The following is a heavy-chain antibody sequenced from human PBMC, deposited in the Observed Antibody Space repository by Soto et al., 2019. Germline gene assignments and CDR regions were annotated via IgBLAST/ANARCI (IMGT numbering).Heavy chain of an antibody. J-gene: IGHJ4*02. CDR3: ARGRTGSCRTSFGY. D-gene: IGHD6-19*01. CDR2: IYYSGST. CDR1: GGSISSYY. Sequence: QVQLQESGPGLVKPSETLSLTCTVSGGSISSYYWSWIRQPPGKGLEWIGYIYYSGSTNYNPYLRSRVTIAVDAAKNQSSLKLSSVYASDSAVYYCARGRTGSCRTSFGYWGQGTLVTVS. V-gene: IGHV4-59*01.